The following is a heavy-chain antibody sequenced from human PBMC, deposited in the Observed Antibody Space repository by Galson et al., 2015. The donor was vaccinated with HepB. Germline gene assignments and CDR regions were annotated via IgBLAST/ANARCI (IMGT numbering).Heavy chain of an antibody. D-gene: IGHD3-16*02. CDR2: IKSKTDGGTT. CDR1: GFTFSNAW. Sequence: SLRLSCAASGFTFSNAWMSWVRQAPGKGLEWVGRIKSKTDGGTTDYAAPVKGRFTISRDDSKNTLYLQMNSLKTEDTAVYYCTTERPVYDYVWGSYRYTNFDYWGQGTLVTVSS. V-gene: IGHV3-15*01. CDR3: TTERPVYDYVWGSYRYTNFDY. J-gene: IGHJ4*02.